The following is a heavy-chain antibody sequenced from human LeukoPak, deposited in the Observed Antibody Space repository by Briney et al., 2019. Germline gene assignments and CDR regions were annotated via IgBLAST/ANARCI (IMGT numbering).Heavy chain of an antibody. V-gene: IGHV3-30*03. CDR1: GFTFSDYW. Sequence: GGSLRLSCVGSGFTFSDYWMSWVRQAPGKGLEWVAVISHDGSTNHYADSVKGRFTISRDNSNNSLYLQMTSLSAEDTAVYYCARARGKWHLLPLDYWGQGALVTVSS. J-gene: IGHJ4*02. CDR3: ARARGKWHLLPLDY. D-gene: IGHD5-12*01. CDR2: ISHDGSTN.